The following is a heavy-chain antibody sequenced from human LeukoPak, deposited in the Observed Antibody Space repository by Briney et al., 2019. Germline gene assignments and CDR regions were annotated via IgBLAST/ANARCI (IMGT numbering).Heavy chain of an antibody. CDR2: ISAYNGNT. CDR1: GYTFTSYG. J-gene: IGHJ5*02. Sequence: ASVKVSCTASGYTFTSYGISWVRQAPGQGLEWMGWISAYNGNTNYAQKLQGRVTMTTDTSTSTAYMELRSLRSDDTAVYYCARDLGWFGELGTWFDPWGQGTLVTVSS. CDR3: ARDLGWFGELGTWFDP. D-gene: IGHD3-10*01. V-gene: IGHV1-18*01.